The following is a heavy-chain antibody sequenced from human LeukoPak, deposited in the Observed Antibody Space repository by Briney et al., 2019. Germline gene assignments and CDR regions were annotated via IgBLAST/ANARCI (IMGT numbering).Heavy chain of an antibody. D-gene: IGHD3-10*02. V-gene: IGHV3-23*01. CDR3: IKVIMFAFDI. CDR1: GFTFSNYW. CDR2: VSGSGGTT. J-gene: IGHJ3*02. Sequence: GSLRLSCAASGFTFSNYWMSWVRQAPGKGLEWVSAVSGSGGTTYYADSVKGRFTISRDNSKNTMYLQMNSLRAENTAVYFCIKVIMFAFDIWGQGTMVTVSS.